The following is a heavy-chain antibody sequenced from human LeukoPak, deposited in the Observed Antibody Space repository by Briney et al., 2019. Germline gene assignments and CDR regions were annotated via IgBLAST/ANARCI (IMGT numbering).Heavy chain of an antibody. CDR2: INHSGST. J-gene: IGHJ5*02. D-gene: IGHD3-10*01. CDR1: GGSFSGYY. V-gene: IGHV4-34*01. CDR3: AREEDYGSGSYRDFRWFDP. Sequence: SETLSLTCAVYGGSFSGYYRSWIRQPPGKGLEWIGEINHSGSTNYNPSLKSRVTISVDTSKNQFSLKLSSVTAADTAVYYCAREEDYGSGSYRDFRWFDPWGQGTLVTVSS.